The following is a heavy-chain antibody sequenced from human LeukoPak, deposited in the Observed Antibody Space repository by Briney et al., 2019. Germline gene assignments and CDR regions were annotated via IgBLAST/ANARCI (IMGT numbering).Heavy chain of an antibody. D-gene: IGHD3-22*01. CDR2: IYSGGGT. Sequence: GGSLRLSCAASGFTVSRHYMSWVRQAPGKGLEWVSVIYSGGGTYYADSVKGRFTISRDNSKNTLYLQMNSLRAEDTAIYYCAKDWIVVPATGDLFDYWGQGTLVTVSS. J-gene: IGHJ4*02. CDR1: GFTVSRHY. V-gene: IGHV3-53*01. CDR3: AKDWIVVPATGDLFDY.